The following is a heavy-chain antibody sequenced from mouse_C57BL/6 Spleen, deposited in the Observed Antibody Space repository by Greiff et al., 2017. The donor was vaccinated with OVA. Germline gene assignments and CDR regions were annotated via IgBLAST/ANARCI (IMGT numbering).Heavy chain of an antibody. CDR1: GYTFTSYW. CDR2: INPSNGGT. CDR3: AREDTTVVANYFDY. J-gene: IGHJ2*01. D-gene: IGHD1-1*01. Sequence: QVQLQQPGTELVKPGASVKLSCKASGYTFTSYWMHWVKQRPGQGLEWIGNINPSNGGTNYNEKFKSKATLTVDKSSSTAYLQLSSLTSEDSAVYYCAREDTTVVANYFDYWGQGTTLTVSS. V-gene: IGHV1-53*01.